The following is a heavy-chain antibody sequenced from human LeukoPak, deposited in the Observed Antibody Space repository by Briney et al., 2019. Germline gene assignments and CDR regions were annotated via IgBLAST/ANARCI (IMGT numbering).Heavy chain of an antibody. J-gene: IGHJ4*02. CDR1: GYTFTGYY. CDR3: ARYVHNLRIVVVPAAILGY. V-gene: IGHV1-2*02. Sequence: GASVKVSCKASGYTFTGYYMHWVRQAPGQGLEWMGWINPNSGGTNYAQKFQGRVTMTRDTSISTAYMELSRLRSDDTAVYYCARYVHNLRIVVVPAAILGYWGQGTLVTVSS. CDR2: INPNSGGT. D-gene: IGHD2-2*02.